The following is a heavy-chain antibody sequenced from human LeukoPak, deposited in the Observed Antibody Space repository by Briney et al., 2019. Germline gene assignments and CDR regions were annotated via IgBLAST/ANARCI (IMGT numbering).Heavy chain of an antibody. CDR2: ISSSSSTI. D-gene: IGHD3-22*01. CDR1: GFSFSSYW. J-gene: IGHJ1*01. Sequence: PGGSLRLSCAASGFSFSSYWMSWVRQAPGKGLEWVSYISSSSSTIYYADSVKGRFTISRDNAKNSLYLQMNSLRDEDTAVYYCARDSAVYYDSSGYYRAEYFQHWGQGTLVPVSS. V-gene: IGHV3-48*02. CDR3: ARDSAVYYDSSGYYRAEYFQH.